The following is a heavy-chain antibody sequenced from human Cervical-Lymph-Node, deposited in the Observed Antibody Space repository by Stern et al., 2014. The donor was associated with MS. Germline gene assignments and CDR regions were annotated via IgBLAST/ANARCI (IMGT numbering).Heavy chain of an antibody. CDR1: GFSFSSYS. J-gene: IGHJ4*02. Sequence: QLVESGGGLVKPGGSLRLSCVASGFSFSSYSMNWVRQAPGKGLEWVSSISTGSNYIYYAESVKGRFTISRDNARNSLYLQMNSLRAEDTAVFYCARGIGVTTPDYWGQGTLVTVSS. CDR2: ISTGSNYI. D-gene: IGHD4-11*01. V-gene: IGHV3-21*01. CDR3: ARGIGVTTPDY.